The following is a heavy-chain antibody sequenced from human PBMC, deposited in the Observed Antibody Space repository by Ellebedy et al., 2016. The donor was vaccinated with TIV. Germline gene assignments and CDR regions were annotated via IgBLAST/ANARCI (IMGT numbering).Heavy chain of an antibody. CDR2: ISPGDSNT. V-gene: IGHV5-51*01. CDR3: ARRTTVTSPVDY. J-gene: IGHJ4*02. CDR1: GYSFTSYW. Sequence: GESLKISCKGSGYSFTSYWISWVRQMPGKGLEWMGIISPGDSNTRYSPSFQGQVTISADKSVSTAFLQWSSLKASDTAMYYCARRTTVTSPVDYWGQGTLVTVSS. D-gene: IGHD4-17*01.